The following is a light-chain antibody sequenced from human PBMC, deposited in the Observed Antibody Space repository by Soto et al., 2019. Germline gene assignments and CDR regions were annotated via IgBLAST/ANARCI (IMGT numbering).Light chain of an antibody. V-gene: IGKV1-5*01. J-gene: IGKJ1*01. CDR1: QSINRW. CDR3: QQYNSHST. Sequence: DIQMTQSPPTMSAPVGDRVTFACRASQSINRWLAWYQQKPGKAPKLLIYDVSTLESGVPSRFSGSGSGTEFTLTIRSLKPDDIATYYCQQYNSHSTFGQGTKVDIK. CDR2: DVS.